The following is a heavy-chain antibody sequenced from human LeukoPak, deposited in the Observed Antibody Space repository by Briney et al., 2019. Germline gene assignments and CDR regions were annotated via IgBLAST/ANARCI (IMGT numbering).Heavy chain of an antibody. J-gene: IGHJ6*03. D-gene: IGHD3-10*01. V-gene: IGHV3-9*03. Sequence: GGSLRLSCAASGFTFDDYAMHWVRQAPGQGLEWVSGISWNSGSIGYADSVKGRFTISRDNAKNSLYLQMNSLRAEDMALYYCAKGGAAGAEDYYYYMDVWGKGTTVTVSS. CDR1: GFTFDDYA. CDR2: ISWNSGSI. CDR3: AKGGAAGAEDYYYYMDV.